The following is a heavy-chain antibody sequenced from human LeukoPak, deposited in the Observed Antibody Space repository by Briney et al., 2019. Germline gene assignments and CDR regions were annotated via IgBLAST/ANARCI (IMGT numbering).Heavy chain of an antibody. Sequence: RGESLKISCKGSGYSFTSDWIGWVRQMPGKGLEWMGIIYPGDSDTRYSPSFQGQVTISADKSISTAYLQWSSLKASDTAMYYCAKQRPYYYGSGSYRAFDIWGQGTMVTVSS. CDR1: GYSFTSDW. D-gene: IGHD3-10*01. CDR3: AKQRPYYYGSGSYRAFDI. CDR2: IYPGDSDT. J-gene: IGHJ3*02. V-gene: IGHV5-51*01.